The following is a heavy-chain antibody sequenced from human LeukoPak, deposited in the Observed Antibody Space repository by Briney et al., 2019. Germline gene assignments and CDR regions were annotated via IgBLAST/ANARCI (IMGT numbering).Heavy chain of an antibody. J-gene: IGHJ4*02. CDR1: GGSISSGSYY. V-gene: IGHV4-61*02. Sequence: SQTLSLTCTVSGGSISSGSYYWSWIRQPAGKGLEWIGRIYTSGSTNYNPSLKSRVTISVDTSKNQFSLKLSSVTAADTAVYYCARVLGYCSSTSCHTADYWGRGTLVTVSS. CDR3: ARVLGYCSSTSCHTADY. CDR2: IYTSGST. D-gene: IGHD2-2*01.